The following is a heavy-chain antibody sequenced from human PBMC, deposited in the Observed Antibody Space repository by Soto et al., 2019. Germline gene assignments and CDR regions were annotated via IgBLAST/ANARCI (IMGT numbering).Heavy chain of an antibody. V-gene: IGHV3-7*01. CDR3: VRDWSTFWGMDV. Sequence: GSLRLSCAASGFTFSTYWMNWVRQAPGKGLEWVANIKQDGSEKYYVDSVKGRFAISRDNAKDSLFLQMNNLRAEDTAVYYCVRDWSTFWGMDVWGQGTMVTVSS. CDR1: GFTFSTYW. J-gene: IGHJ6*02. CDR2: IKQDGSEK.